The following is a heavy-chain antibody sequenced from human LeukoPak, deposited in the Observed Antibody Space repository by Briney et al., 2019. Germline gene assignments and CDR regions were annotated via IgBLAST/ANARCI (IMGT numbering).Heavy chain of an antibody. CDR1: GYIFTNYR. Sequence: GESLKISCRASGYIFTNYRVAWVRQMPGKGLEWVGIIYPVDSETTYSPSFQGHVTLPVDKSLTTAYLQWNTLKASDTAIYYCARHLGYYDSSGYIYWGQGTLVTVS. CDR3: ARHLGYYDSSGYIY. CDR2: IYPVDSET. V-gene: IGHV5-51*01. D-gene: IGHD3-22*01. J-gene: IGHJ4*02.